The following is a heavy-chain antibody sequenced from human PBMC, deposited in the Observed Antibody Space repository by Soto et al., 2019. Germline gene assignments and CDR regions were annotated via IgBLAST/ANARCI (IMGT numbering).Heavy chain of an antibody. V-gene: IGHV3-30*18. CDR3: AKDQQLVRYYHYCMDV. Sequence: PGGSLRLSCAASGFTFSRYGMHWVRQAPGKGLEWVAVISDDGSNKQYTDSVKGRFTISRDNSKNTLYLQMNSLKAEDTAVYYCAKDQQLVRYYHYCMDVWGQGTTVTVSS. J-gene: IGHJ6*02. CDR2: ISDDGSNK. CDR1: GFTFSRYG. D-gene: IGHD6-13*01.